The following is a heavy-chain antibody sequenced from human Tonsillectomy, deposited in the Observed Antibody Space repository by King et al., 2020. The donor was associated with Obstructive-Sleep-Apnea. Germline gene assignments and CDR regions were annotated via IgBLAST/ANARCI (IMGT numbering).Heavy chain of an antibody. V-gene: IGHV3-9*01. CDR2: ISWNSGSI. Sequence: VQLVESGGGLVQPGRSLRLSCAASGFTFDDYAMHWVRQAPGKGLEWVSGISWNSGSIGYADSVKGRFTISRDNAKNSLYLQMNSLRAEDTALYYCAKDTGTGIAATFDYWGQGTLVTVSS. CDR3: AKDTGTGIAATFDY. J-gene: IGHJ4*02. D-gene: IGHD6-13*01. CDR1: GFTFDDYA.